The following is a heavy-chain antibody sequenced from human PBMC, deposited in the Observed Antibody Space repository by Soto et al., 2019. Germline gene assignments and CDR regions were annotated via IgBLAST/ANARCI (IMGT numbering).Heavy chain of an antibody. CDR2: ISYDGSNK. CDR3: AKGPLYDILTGYYSDAFDI. V-gene: IGHV3-30*18. Sequence: GGSLRLSCAASGFTFSSYGMHWVRQAPGKGLEWVAVISYDGSNKYYADSVKGRFTISRDNSKNTLYLQMNSLRAEDTTVYYCAKGPLYDILTGYYSDAFDIWGQGTMVTVSS. CDR1: GFTFSSYG. D-gene: IGHD3-9*01. J-gene: IGHJ3*02.